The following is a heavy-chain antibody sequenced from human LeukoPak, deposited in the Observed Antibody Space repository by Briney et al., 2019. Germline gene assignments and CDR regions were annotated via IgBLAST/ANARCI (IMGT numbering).Heavy chain of an antibody. CDR1: GYSISGGYY. CDR2: FYHGGST. J-gene: IGHJ4*02. V-gene: IGHV4-38-2*02. D-gene: IGHD3-10*01. CDR3: VLLWFGELPL. Sequence: SETLSLTCTVSGYSISGGYYWGWIRQPPGKGLEWIGSFYHGGSTYYNPSLKSRVTISVDTSNSQFSLKLSSVTAADTAVYYCVLLWFGELPLWGQGTLVTVSS.